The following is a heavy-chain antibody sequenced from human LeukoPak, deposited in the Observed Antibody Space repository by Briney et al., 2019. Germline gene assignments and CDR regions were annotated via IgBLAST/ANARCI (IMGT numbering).Heavy chain of an antibody. CDR2: IYQTGST. D-gene: IGHD3-10*01. J-gene: IGHJ4*02. V-gene: IGHV4-31*03. CDR1: GGSISSGGHY. Sequence: SQTLSLTCTVSGGSISSGGHYWSWIRQHPGKDLEWIGYIYQTGSTYYSPSLKSRLTISLDTSKNQLSLKLSSVTAADTAVYYCARGYYGSGSYYDFHYWGQGTLVTVSS. CDR3: ARGYYGSGSYYDFHY.